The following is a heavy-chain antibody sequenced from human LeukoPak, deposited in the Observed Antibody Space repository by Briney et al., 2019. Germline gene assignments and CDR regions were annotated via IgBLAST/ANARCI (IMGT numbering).Heavy chain of an antibody. CDR3: ARDKIYRGSGSCLDY. CDR2: ISHDGTKK. V-gene: IGHV3-30-3*01. J-gene: IGHJ4*02. CDR1: GLTFTGYA. Sequence: GRSLRLSCAASGLTFTGYAMHWVRQAPGKGLEWKAVISHDGTKKDYADSVKGRFTISRDSSNNALYLQMDSLRAEDTAVYYCARDKIYRGSGSCLDYWGQGTLVTVSS. D-gene: IGHD3-10*01.